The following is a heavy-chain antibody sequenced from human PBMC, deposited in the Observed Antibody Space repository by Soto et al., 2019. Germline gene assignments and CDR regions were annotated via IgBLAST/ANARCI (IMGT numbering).Heavy chain of an antibody. V-gene: IGHV1-69*01. J-gene: IGHJ4*02. D-gene: IGHD3-22*01. CDR1: GGTFSRHA. CDR2: IIHIFGTA. CDR3: ARGWGYDSNDYYYAY. Sequence: QVQLVQSGAEVRKPGSSVKVSCKASGGTFSRHAISWVRQAPGQGLEWMGGIIHIFGTANHAQKFQGTVRITGDGSTSTVDRALSSMRSEDTALSYCARGWGYDSNDYYYAYWGQGTLVIVSS.